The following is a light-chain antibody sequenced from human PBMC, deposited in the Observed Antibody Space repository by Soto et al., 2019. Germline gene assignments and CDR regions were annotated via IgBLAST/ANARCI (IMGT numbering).Light chain of an antibody. CDR1: QAISSS. V-gene: IGKV1-9*01. CDR3: QHLNDYRYT. CDR2: AAS. Sequence: DIQLTQSPSFLSASVGDRVTITCRASQAISSSLAWYQHNPGKAPKLLIYAASTLQNGVPSSFSGSGSGTELTLTLSSLQPEDFATYYCQHLNDYRYTFGPGTKVEIK. J-gene: IGKJ2*01.